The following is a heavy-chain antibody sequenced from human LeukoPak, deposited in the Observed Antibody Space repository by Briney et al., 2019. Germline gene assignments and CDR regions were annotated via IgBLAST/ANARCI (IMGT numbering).Heavy chain of an antibody. CDR3: ARKGRQKRAAAGKVFYFDY. CDR2: INHSGST. D-gene: IGHD6-13*01. J-gene: IGHJ4*02. Sequence: SETLSLTCAVYGGSFSGYYWSWLRQPPGKGLEWIGEINHSGSTNYNPSLKSRVTISVDTSKNQFSLKLSSVTAADTAVYYCARKGRQKRAAAGKVFYFDYWGQGTLVTVSS. V-gene: IGHV4-34*01. CDR1: GGSFSGYY.